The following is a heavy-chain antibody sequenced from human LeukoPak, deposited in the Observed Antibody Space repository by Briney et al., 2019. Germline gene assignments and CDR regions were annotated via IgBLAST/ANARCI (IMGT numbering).Heavy chain of an antibody. CDR3: AKDQAGSYYFSGYYYYMDV. Sequence: PGGSLRLSCAASGFTFYSYGMSWVRQAPGKGLEWVSAISGSGDSTYYADSVKGRFTISRDNSKNTLYLQMNSLRAEDTAVYYCAKDQAGSYYFSGYYYYMDVWGKGTTVTVSS. J-gene: IGHJ6*03. V-gene: IGHV3-23*01. D-gene: IGHD1-26*01. CDR1: GFTFYSYG. CDR2: ISGSGDST.